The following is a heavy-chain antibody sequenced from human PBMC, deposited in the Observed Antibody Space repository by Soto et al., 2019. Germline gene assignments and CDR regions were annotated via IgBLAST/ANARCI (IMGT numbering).Heavy chain of an antibody. Sequence: QLQLQESGPGLVTPSETLSLTCTVSGGSISSSDYHWGWIRQPPGKGLEWIGAIYYGGSAYYNPYLKSRVTMSVDTSKNQCSLKLSSVTATDTAVFYCVRHVTTGTYRGFLDYWGQGTLVTVSS. D-gene: IGHD3-16*02. V-gene: IGHV4-39*01. CDR3: VRHVTTGTYRGFLDY. CDR2: IYYGGSA. CDR1: GGSISSSDYH. J-gene: IGHJ4*02.